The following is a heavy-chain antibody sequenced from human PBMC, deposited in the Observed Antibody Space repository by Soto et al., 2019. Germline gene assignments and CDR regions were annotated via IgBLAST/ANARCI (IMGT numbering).Heavy chain of an antibody. Sequence: SETLSLTCTVSGGSISSSSYYWGWIRQPPGKGLEWIGSIYYSGSTYYNPSLKSRVTISVDTSKNQFSLKLSSVTAADTAVYYCARLVALYYYDHGLLAICGQGTLVPGSS. CDR1: GGSISSSSYY. CDR2: IYYSGST. V-gene: IGHV4-39*01. CDR3: ARLVALYYYDHGLLAI. D-gene: IGHD3-22*01. J-gene: IGHJ3*02.